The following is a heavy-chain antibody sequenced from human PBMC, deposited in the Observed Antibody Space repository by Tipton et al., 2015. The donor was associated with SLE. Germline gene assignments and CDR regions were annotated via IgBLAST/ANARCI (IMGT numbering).Heavy chain of an antibody. CDR1: GGSFSGYY. CDR2: INHSGST. V-gene: IGHV4-34*01. D-gene: IGHD3-10*01. CDR3: ASLRTEYYYGSRADY. Sequence: TLSLTCAVYGGSFSGYYWSWIRQPPGKGLEWIGEINHSGSTNYNPSLNSRVTISVDTSKNQFSLKLSSVTAADTAVYYCASLRTEYYYGSRADYWGQGTLVTVSS. J-gene: IGHJ4*02.